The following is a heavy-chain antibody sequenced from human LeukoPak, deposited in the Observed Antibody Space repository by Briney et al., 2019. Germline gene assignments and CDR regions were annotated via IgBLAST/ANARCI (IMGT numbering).Heavy chain of an antibody. V-gene: IGHV5-51*01. CDR3: ARSANGCPRCLDF. J-gene: IGHJ4*02. D-gene: IGHD4-17*01. Sequence: GESLRISCQASGYRFTSYWIGWVRQMPGRGLEWMGIIHPDDSDTKYSPSFEGQVIMSADSSVTTAYLQWNSLKASDTAMYYCARSANGCPRCLDFWGRGTLVTVSS. CDR1: GYRFTSYW. CDR2: IHPDDSDT.